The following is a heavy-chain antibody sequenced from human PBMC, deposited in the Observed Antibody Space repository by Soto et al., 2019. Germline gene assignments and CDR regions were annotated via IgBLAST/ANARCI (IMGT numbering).Heavy chain of an antibody. J-gene: IGHJ4*02. CDR3: ARHRFLEWLYTFFDY. D-gene: IGHD3-3*01. V-gene: IGHV4-39*01. CDR2: IYYSGST. CDR1: GGSISSSSYY. Sequence: SETLSLTCTVSGGSISSSSYYWGWIRQPPGKGLEWIGSIYYSGSTYYNPSLKSRVTISVDTSKNQFSLKLSSVTAADTAVYYCARHRFLEWLYTFFDYWGQGTLVTVSS.